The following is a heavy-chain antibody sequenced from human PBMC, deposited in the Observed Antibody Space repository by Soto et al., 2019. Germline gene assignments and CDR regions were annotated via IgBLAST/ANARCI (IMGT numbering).Heavy chain of an antibody. CDR1: GFTFSSYA. V-gene: IGHV3-23*01. J-gene: IGHJ4*02. D-gene: IGHD3-16*01. Sequence: GGSLRLSCAAPGFTFSSYAMSWVRQAPGKWLAWVSAISGSGGSTYYADSVKARITISSDNSKHTLYLQMNSLRAEDTAVYYCAKYDLAHDYWGQGTLVTVSS. CDR3: AKYDLAHDY. CDR2: ISGSGGST.